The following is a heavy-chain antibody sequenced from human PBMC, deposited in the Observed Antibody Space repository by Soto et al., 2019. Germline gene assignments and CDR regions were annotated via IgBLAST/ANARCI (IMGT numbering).Heavy chain of an antibody. CDR3: ARLVNIAAADSYYGMDV. V-gene: IGHV1-69*13. J-gene: IGHJ6*02. Sequence: ASVKVSCKASGGTFSSYAISWVRQAPGQGLEWMGGIIPIFGTANYAQQFQGRVTITADESTSTAYMEMSSLRSEDTAVYCCARLVNIAAADSYYGMDVWGQGTTV. CDR1: GGTFSSYA. CDR2: IIPIFGTA. D-gene: IGHD6-13*01.